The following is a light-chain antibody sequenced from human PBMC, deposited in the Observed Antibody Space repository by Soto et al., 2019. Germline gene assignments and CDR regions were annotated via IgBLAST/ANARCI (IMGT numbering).Light chain of an antibody. Sequence: RVMTHSPDTLSVSPGERATLSCRARETVRANLAWYQQKPGQAPSLLIYAASTRATGSRARFIGNGSGTEFTLTISSLQSEDFAVYYCQQYNNWWTFGQGTKVQIK. J-gene: IGKJ1*01. CDR3: QQYNNWWT. V-gene: IGKV3D-15*01. CDR1: ETVRAN. CDR2: AAS.